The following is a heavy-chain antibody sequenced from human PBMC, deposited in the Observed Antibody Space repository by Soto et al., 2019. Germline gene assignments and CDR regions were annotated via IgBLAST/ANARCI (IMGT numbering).Heavy chain of an antibody. CDR1: GGSISSSSYY. J-gene: IGHJ4*02. V-gene: IGHV4-39*01. D-gene: IGHD2-15*01. CDR3: ARHCSGGSCGIDY. CDR2: IYYSGST. Sequence: SETLSLTCTVSGGSISSSSYYWGWTRQPPGKGLEWIGSIYYSGSTYYNPSLKSRVTISVDTSKNQFSLKLSSVTAADTAVYYCARHCSGGSCGIDYWGQGTLVTVSS.